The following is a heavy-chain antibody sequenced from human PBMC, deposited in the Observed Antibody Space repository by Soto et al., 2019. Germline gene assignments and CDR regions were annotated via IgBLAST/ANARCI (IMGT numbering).Heavy chain of an antibody. V-gene: IGHV1-18*01. CDR2: ISAYNGDT. D-gene: IGHD6-13*01. CDR3: ARDPGPGIAAAGAYYYYYGMDV. CDR1: GYTFTSYG. Sequence: ASVKVSCKASGYTFTSYGISWVRQAPGQGLEWMGWISAYNGDTNYAQKLQDRVTMSTDTSTSTVYMELRSLRSDDTAVYYCARDPGPGIAAAGAYYYYYGMDVWGQGTTVTVSS. J-gene: IGHJ6*02.